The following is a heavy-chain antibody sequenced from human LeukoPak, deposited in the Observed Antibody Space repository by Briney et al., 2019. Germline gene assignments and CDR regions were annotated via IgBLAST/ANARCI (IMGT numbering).Heavy chain of an antibody. CDR1: GGSISSYY. CDR3: ARDFDGQFDY. V-gene: IGHV4-59*01. Sequence: SSETLSLTCTVSGGSISSYYWSWIRQPPGKGLEWIGYIYYSGSTNYNPSLKSRVTISVDTSKNQFSLKLSSVTAADTAVYYCARDFDGQFDYWGQGTLVTVSS. D-gene: IGHD5-24*01. J-gene: IGHJ4*02. CDR2: IYYSGST.